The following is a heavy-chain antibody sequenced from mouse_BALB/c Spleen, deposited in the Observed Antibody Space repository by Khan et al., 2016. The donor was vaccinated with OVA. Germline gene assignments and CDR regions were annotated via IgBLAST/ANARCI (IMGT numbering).Heavy chain of an antibody. V-gene: IGHV1S130*01. Sequence: QVQLQQPGSVLVRPGASVKLSCKASGYTFTSSWMHWAKQRPGQGLEWIGEIHPNSGNTTHNEKFKGKATLTVDKSSSTAYVDLSSLTSEDSAVYVGTRRAYYRYEDCDYWGQGTTLTVSS. D-gene: IGHD2-14*01. CDR2: IHPNSGNT. J-gene: IGHJ2*01. CDR3: TRRAYYRYEDCDY. CDR1: GYTFTSSW.